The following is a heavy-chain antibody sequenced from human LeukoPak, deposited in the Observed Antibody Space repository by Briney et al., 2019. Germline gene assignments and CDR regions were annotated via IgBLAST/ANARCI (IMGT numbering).Heavy chain of an antibody. V-gene: IGHV3-30*18. Sequence: PGGSLRLSCAASGFTFSSYGMHWVRQAPGKGLEWVAVISYDGSNKYYADSVKGRFTISRDNSKNTLYLQMNSLRAEDTAVYHCAKKRALGEVQYSSSYFDYWGQGTLVTVSS. D-gene: IGHD6-6*01. J-gene: IGHJ4*02. CDR3: AKKRALGEVQYSSSYFDY. CDR1: GFTFSSYG. CDR2: ISYDGSNK.